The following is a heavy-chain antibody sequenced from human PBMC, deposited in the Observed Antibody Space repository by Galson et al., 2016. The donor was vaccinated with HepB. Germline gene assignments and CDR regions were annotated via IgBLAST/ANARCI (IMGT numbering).Heavy chain of an antibody. Sequence: SLRLSCAVSGFTFSSDWMDWVRQAPGKGLEWVANINQDGSVKHYVDSVKGRFTVSRDNSKNSLYLQMNTLRAEDTAVYYCARRSVTAFDYWGQGTLVTVSS. CDR2: INQDGSVK. CDR1: GFTFSSDW. CDR3: ARRSVTAFDY. D-gene: IGHD2-21*02. V-gene: IGHV3-7*01. J-gene: IGHJ4*02.